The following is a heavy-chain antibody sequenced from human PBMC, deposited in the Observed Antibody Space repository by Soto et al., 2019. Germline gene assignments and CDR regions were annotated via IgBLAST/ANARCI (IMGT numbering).Heavy chain of an antibody. J-gene: IGHJ4*02. D-gene: IGHD6-19*01. CDR1: GFSLSSTRMA. CDR2: IYWDDDK. Sequence: QITLKESGPTLVKPTQTLTLTCTFSGFSLSSTRMAVGWIRQPPGKALEWLALIYWDDDKRYSPFLKSRLTVTKDTSKNQVVHTMSNMDPVDTARYYCAHIVVAGLGYYFVYWGQGTLVTVSS. CDR3: AHIVVAGLGYYFVY. V-gene: IGHV2-5*02.